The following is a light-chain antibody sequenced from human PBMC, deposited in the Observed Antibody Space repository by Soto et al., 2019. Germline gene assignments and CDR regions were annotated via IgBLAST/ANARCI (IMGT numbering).Light chain of an antibody. CDR2: GAS. V-gene: IGKV3-20*01. Sequence: EIVLTQSPGTLSLSPGERATLSCRASQSVSSNYLAWYQQKPGQAPRPLIYGASSRATGIPDRFSGSGAGTDFTLTISRLESEDFAVYYCQQYGSSPWTFGQGTKGISN. CDR3: QQYGSSPWT. CDR1: QSVSSNY. J-gene: IGKJ1*01.